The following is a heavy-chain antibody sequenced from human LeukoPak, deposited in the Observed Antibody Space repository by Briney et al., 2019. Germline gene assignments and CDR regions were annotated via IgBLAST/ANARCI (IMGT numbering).Heavy chain of an antibody. Sequence: GGSLRLSCAASGFTFSSYSMNWVRQAPGKRLEWVSYISSSSSTIYYADSVKGRFTISRDNAKNSLYLQMNSLRAEDTAVYYCARDPSWDSSGYGDYWGQGTLVTVSS. D-gene: IGHD3-22*01. V-gene: IGHV3-48*01. CDR1: GFTFSSYS. J-gene: IGHJ4*02. CDR2: ISSSSSTI. CDR3: ARDPSWDSSGYGDY.